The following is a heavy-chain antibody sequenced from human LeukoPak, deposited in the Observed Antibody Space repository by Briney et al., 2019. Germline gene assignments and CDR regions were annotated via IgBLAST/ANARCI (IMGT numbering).Heavy chain of an antibody. CDR2: INPSGGST. Sequence: ASVTVSCTASGYTFTSNYIHWVRQAPGQGLEWMGIINPSGGSTSYAQKFQGRVTMTRDTSTSTAYMELRSLRSDDTAVYYCARAGAQQVAGTVFDYWGQGTLVTVSS. D-gene: IGHD6-19*01. J-gene: IGHJ4*02. V-gene: IGHV1-46*01. CDR3: ARAGAQQVAGTVFDY. CDR1: GYTFTSNY.